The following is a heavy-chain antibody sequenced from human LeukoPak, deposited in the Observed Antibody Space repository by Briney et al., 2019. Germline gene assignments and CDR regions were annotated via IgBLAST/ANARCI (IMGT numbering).Heavy chain of an antibody. CDR2: ISGSGGST. CDR3: AKAGAVVVVAAKYFDY. V-gene: IGHV3-23*01. Sequence: GSLRLSCAASGFTFSSFTLSWVRQAPGKGLEWVSAISGSGGSTYYADSVKGRFTISRDNSKNTLYLQMTSLRAEDTAVYYCAKAGAVVVVAAKYFDYWGQGTLVTVSS. D-gene: IGHD2-15*01. J-gene: IGHJ4*02. CDR1: GFTFSSFT.